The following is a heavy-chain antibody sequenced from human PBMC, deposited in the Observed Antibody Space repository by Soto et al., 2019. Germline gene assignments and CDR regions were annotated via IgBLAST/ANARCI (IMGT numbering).Heavy chain of an antibody. V-gene: IGHV3-33*01. Sequence: GGSLRLSCAASGFTFSSYGMHCFLQSRVKVLEWVAVIWYDGSNKYYADSVKGRFTVSRDNSKNTLYLQMNSLRAEDTAVYYCARGSIRYDILTGYYRTYYLDYWGQGTLVTVSS. CDR3: ARGSIRYDILTGYYRTYYLDY. CDR1: GFTFSSYG. J-gene: IGHJ4*02. CDR2: IWYDGSNK. D-gene: IGHD3-9*01.